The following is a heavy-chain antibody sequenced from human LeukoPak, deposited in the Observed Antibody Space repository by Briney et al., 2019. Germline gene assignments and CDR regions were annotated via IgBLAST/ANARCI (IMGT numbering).Heavy chain of an antibody. CDR1: GFTFSSYG. D-gene: IGHD6-13*01. CDR3: AKDSPILAAAGPPFDY. CDR2: ISYDGSNK. V-gene: IGHV3-30*18. J-gene: IGHJ4*02. Sequence: GGSLRLSCAASGFTFSSYGMHWVRQAPGKGLEWVAVISYDGSNKYYADSVEGRFTISRDNSKNTLYLQMNSLRAEDTAVYYCAKDSPILAAAGPPFDYWGQGTLVTVSS.